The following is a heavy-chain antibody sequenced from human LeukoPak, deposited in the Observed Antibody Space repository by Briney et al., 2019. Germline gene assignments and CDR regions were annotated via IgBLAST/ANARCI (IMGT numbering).Heavy chain of an antibody. CDR3: AREGRYCSGGSCYGRRLDP. J-gene: IGHJ5*02. D-gene: IGHD2-15*01. CDR2: INPNSGGT. CDR1: GYTFTGYY. V-gene: IGHV1-2*02. Sequence: ASVKVSCTASGYTFTGYYMHWVRQAPGQGLEWMGWINPNSGGTNYAQKFQGRVTMTRDTSISTAYMELSRLRSDDTAVYYCAREGRYCSGGSCYGRRLDPWGQGTLVTVSS.